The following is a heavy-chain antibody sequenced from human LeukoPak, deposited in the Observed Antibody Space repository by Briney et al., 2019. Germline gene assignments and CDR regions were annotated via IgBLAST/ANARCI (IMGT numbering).Heavy chain of an antibody. CDR2: MNPNSGNT. Sequence: ASVKVSCKASGYTFTSYDINWVRQATGQGLEWMGWMNPNSGNTGSAQKFQGRVTMTRNTSISTAYMELSSLRSEDTAVYYCARARDYYDSSGYIQGFDYWGQGTLVTVSS. J-gene: IGHJ4*02. CDR1: GYTFTSYD. CDR3: ARARDYYDSSGYIQGFDY. D-gene: IGHD3-22*01. V-gene: IGHV1-8*01.